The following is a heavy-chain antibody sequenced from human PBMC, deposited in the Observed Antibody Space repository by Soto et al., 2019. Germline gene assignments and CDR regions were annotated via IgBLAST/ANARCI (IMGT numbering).Heavy chain of an antibody. CDR2: INPSGGNT. D-gene: IGHD6-13*01. CDR3: AVRLNSRHYYYYGMDV. V-gene: IGHV1-46*01. Sequence: GASVKVSCKASGYTFTSYYMHWVRQAPGQGLEWMGIINPSGGNTSYAQKFQGRVTMTRDTSTSTVYMELSSLRSEDTAVYYCAVRLNSRHYYYYGMDVWGQGTTVTVSS. J-gene: IGHJ6*02. CDR1: GYTFTSYY.